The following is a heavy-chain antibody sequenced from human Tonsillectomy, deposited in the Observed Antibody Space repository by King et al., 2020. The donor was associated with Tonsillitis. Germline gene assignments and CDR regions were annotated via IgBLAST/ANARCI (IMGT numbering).Heavy chain of an antibody. D-gene: IGHD2-15*01. Sequence: VQLVESGGGLVRPGGSLRLSCVASGFRFSDYTMNWVRQAPGKGLEWSSHIGGGIYYADSVEGRFTISRDNAKNSLFLQMNNLRDNDTALYYCARDRGGAQSPLDYWGQGTLVTVSS. CDR3: ARDRGGAQSPLDY. J-gene: IGHJ4*02. CDR2: IGGGI. V-gene: IGHV3-48*02. CDR1: GFRFSDYT.